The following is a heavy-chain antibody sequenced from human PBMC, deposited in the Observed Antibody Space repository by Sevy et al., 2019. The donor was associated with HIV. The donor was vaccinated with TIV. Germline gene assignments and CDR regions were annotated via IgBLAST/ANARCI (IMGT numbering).Heavy chain of an antibody. CDR1: GFTFSSYG. D-gene: IGHD6-13*01. CDR2: ISYDGSNK. Sequence: GGSLRLSCAASGFTFSSYGMHWVRQAPGKGLEWVAVISYDGSNKYYADSVKGRFTISRDNSKNTLYLQMNSLRAEDTAVYYCAKDLARYSSSWYQGDYWGQGTLVTVSS. J-gene: IGHJ4*02. V-gene: IGHV3-30*18. CDR3: AKDLARYSSSWYQGDY.